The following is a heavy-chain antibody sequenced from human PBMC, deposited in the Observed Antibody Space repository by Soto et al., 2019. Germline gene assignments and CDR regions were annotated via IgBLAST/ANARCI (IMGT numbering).Heavy chain of an antibody. CDR2: INPKSGVT. V-gene: IGHV1-2*02. J-gene: IGHJ4*02. Sequence: GXSVKVSCKASGYTFTGYYIHWVRQAPGQGLEWMGWINPKSGVTNYAQKFQGRVSMTRDTSITTAYMEVSRLKSDDTAVYYCARGSPRMGALPTYWGQGTLVTVSS. CDR3: ARGSPRMGALPTY. CDR1: GYTFTGYY. D-gene: IGHD1-26*01.